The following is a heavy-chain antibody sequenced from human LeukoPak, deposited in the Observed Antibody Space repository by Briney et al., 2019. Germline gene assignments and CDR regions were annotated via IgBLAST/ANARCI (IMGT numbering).Heavy chain of an antibody. CDR3: ARDEALRDYDFWRGYYSYYYMDV. CDR1: GFTFSSYG. CDR2: ISTSGGTI. D-gene: IGHD3-3*01. Sequence: PGGSLRLSCAASGFTFSSYGIHWVRQTPGKGLEWVSSISTSGGTIYYADSVKGRFIISRDNAKDSLYLQMNSLRAEDTAVYYCARDEALRDYDFWRGYYSYYYMDVWGKGTPVTVSS. J-gene: IGHJ6*03. V-gene: IGHV3-48*04.